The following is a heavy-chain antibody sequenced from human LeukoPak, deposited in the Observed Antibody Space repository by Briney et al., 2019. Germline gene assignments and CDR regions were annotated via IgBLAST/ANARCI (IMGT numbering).Heavy chain of an antibody. CDR2: IYYSGST. Sequence: PSETLSLTCTVSGGSISSSPYYWGWIRQSPGTGLEWIENIYYSGSTYYNPSLKTRVTISVDTSKNQFSLKLTSVTAADTAVYYCARHASVDGNWPRPLDYWGQGSLVTVSS. CDR1: GGSISSSPYY. V-gene: IGHV4-39*01. CDR3: ARHASVDGNWPRPLDY. J-gene: IGHJ4*02. D-gene: IGHD5-12*01.